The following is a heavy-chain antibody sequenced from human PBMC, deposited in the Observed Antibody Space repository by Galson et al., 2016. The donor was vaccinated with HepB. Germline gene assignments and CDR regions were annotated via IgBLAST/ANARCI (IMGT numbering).Heavy chain of an antibody. CDR1: AFTFSNAW. V-gene: IGHV3-15*01. Sequence: SLRLSCAASAFTFSNAWMSWVRQAPGKGLEWVGRIKSKTDGGTTDYAAPVKGRFTIPRDDSKNTLYLQMNSLKTEDTAVYYCSTESTVTTDDFWGQGTLVAVSS. CDR3: STESTVTTDDF. CDR2: IKSKTDGGTT. J-gene: IGHJ4*02. D-gene: IGHD4-17*01.